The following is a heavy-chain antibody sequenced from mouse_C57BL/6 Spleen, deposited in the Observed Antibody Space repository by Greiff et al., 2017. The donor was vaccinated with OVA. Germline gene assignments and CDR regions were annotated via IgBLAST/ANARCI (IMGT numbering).Heavy chain of an antibody. CDR2: IDPSDSYT. J-gene: IGHJ4*01. V-gene: IGHV1-69*01. D-gene: IGHD2-5*01. CDR3: ARYSNYAMDY. CDR1: GYTFTSYW. Sequence: QVQLQQPGAELVMPGASVKLSCKASGYTFTSYWMHWVKQRPGQGLEWIGEIDPSDSYTNYNQKFKGKSTLTVDKSSSTAYMQLSSLTSKDSAVYYCARYSNYAMDYWGQGTSVTVSS.